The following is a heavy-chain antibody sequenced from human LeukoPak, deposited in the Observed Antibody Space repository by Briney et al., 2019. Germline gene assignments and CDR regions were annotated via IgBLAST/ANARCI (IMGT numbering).Heavy chain of an antibody. CDR3: ARDRKYSTSTLVDY. J-gene: IGHJ4*02. V-gene: IGHV3-21*04. D-gene: IGHD6-6*01. Sequence: PGGSLRLSCAASGFTFSSYSMNWVRQAPGKGLEWVSSISSSSSYIYYADSVKGRFTISRDNAKNSLYLQMNSLRAEDTAVYYCARDRKYSTSTLVDYWGQGTLVTVSS. CDR1: GFTFSSYS. CDR2: ISSSSSYI.